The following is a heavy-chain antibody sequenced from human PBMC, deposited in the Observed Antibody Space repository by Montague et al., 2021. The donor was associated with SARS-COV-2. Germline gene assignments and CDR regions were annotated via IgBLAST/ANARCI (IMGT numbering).Heavy chain of an antibody. CDR3: ARWDPQTLTLIGLRGKSASDY. V-gene: IGHV4-34*01. Sequence: SETLSLTCAVYGGSFSGYYWTWIRQSAGKGLEWIAEINHSGTTNXNFNPSLRSRVTISVDTSKSQFSLKLSPVTAADTGVYYCARWDPQTLTLIGLRGKSASDYWGQGTLVTVSS. CDR2: INHSGTT. J-gene: IGHJ4*02. D-gene: IGHD4-23*01. CDR1: GGSFSGYY.